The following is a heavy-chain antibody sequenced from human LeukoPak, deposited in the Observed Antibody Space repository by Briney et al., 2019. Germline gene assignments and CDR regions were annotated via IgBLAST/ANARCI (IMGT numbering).Heavy chain of an antibody. Sequence: ASVKVSCKASGYTFTSYGISWVRQAPGQGLEWMGWISAYNGNTNYAQKLQGRVTMTTDTSTSTAYMELRSLRSEDTAVYYCARDRWYQLSPHWFDPWGQGTLVTVSS. D-gene: IGHD2-2*01. CDR1: GYTFTSYG. CDR2: ISAYNGNT. CDR3: ARDRWYQLSPHWFDP. V-gene: IGHV1-18*01. J-gene: IGHJ5*02.